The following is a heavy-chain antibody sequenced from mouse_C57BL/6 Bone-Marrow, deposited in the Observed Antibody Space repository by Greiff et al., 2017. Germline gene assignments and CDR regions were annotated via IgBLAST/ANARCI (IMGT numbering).Heavy chain of an antibody. CDR2: IDPEDGDT. D-gene: IGHD1-1*01. J-gene: IGHJ2*01. CDR1: GFNIKDYY. V-gene: IGHV14-1*01. CDR3: TTHYYSGTY. Sequence: VQLQQSGAELVRPGASVKLSCTASGFNIKDYYMHWVKQRPEQGLEWIGRIDPEDGDTEYAPKFQGKATMTASTSDNTAYLQRSSLTSEDTAVYYCTTHYYSGTYWGQGTTLTVSS.